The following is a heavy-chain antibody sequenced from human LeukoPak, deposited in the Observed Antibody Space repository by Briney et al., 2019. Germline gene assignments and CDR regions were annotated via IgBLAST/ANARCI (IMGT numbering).Heavy chain of an antibody. V-gene: IGHV3-23*01. J-gene: IGHJ4*02. D-gene: IGHD1-26*01. CDR3: AKDLEWELNQPFDY. Sequence: PGGSLRLSCAASGFIFDDYGLIWVRRAPGKGLEWVSTISGSGDRTYYADSVKGRFTISRDNSKNTLYVQMTSLRAEDTAVYYCAKDLEWELNQPFDYWGQGTLVTVSS. CDR1: GFIFDDYG. CDR2: ISGSGDRT.